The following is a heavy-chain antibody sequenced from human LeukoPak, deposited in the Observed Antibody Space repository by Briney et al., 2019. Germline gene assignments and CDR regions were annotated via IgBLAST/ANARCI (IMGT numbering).Heavy chain of an antibody. V-gene: IGHV4-59*12. D-gene: IGHD6-13*01. CDR3: ARLSSSWYGNY. CDR2: IYNSGST. J-gene: IGHJ4*02. Sequence: SETLSLTCTVSGGSISNYYWSWIRQPPGKGLDWIGDIYNSGSTNYNPSLKSRVTMSVDTSKNQFSLKLSSVTAADTAVYYCARLSSSWYGNYWGQGTLVTVSS. CDR1: GGSISNYY.